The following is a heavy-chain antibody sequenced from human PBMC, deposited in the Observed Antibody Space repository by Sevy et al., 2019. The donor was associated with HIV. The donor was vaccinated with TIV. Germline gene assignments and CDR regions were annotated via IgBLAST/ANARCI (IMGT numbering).Heavy chain of an antibody. Sequence: GGSLRLSCAASGFTFNTHAMNWVRQAPGKGLEWVSYISSSGSIIYYADSVKGRFTISRDNAKNSLYMQMNSLRAEDTAVYYCARVDANYDKGFDPWGQGTLVNVSS. V-gene: IGHV3-48*03. CDR1: GFTFNTHA. D-gene: IGHD3-22*01. J-gene: IGHJ5*02. CDR3: ARVDANYDKGFDP. CDR2: ISSSGSII.